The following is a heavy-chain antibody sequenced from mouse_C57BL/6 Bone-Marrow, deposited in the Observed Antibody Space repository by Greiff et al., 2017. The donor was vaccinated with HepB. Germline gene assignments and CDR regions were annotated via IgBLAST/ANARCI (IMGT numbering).Heavy chain of an antibody. CDR2: IHPNSGST. CDR3: ARPPQESYAMDY. Sequence: QVQLQQPGAELVKPGASVKLSCKASGYTFTSYWMHWVKQRPGQGLEWIGMIHPNSGSTNYNEKFKSKATLTVDKSSSTAYMQLSSLTSEDSAVYYCARPPQESYAMDYCGQGTSVTVSS. D-gene: IGHD4-1*01. V-gene: IGHV1-64*01. CDR1: GYTFTSYW. J-gene: IGHJ4*01.